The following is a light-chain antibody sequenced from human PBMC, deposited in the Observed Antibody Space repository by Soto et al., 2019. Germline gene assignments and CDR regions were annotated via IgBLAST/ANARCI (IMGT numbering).Light chain of an antibody. V-gene: IGKV1-39*01. CDR3: QQSYSTPVT. CDR1: QSISSY. J-gene: IGKJ1*01. CDR2: AAP. Sequence: DIQMTQSPSPLSASVGDRVTITCRASQSISSYLNWYQQKPGKAPKLLIYAAPSLQSGVPSRFSGSGSGTDFTLTISSLQPEDFATYYCQQSYSTPVTFGQGTKVDIK.